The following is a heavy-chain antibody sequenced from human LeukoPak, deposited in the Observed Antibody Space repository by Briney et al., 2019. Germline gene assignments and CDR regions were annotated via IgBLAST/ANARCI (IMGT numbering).Heavy chain of an antibody. CDR3: ARARGSSLAYGY. Sequence: GASVKVSCKASGYTFTSYYMHWVRQAPGQGLEWMGIINPSGGSTSHAQKFQGRVTMTRDMSTSTVYMELSSLRSEDTAVYYCARARGSSLAYGYWGQGTLVTVSS. CDR1: GYTFTSYY. D-gene: IGHD1-26*01. J-gene: IGHJ4*02. CDR2: INPSGGST. V-gene: IGHV1-46*01.